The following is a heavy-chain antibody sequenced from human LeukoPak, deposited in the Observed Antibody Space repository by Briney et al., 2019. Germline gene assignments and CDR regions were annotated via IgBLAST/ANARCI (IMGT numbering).Heavy chain of an antibody. CDR1: GFTFSTFA. J-gene: IGHJ4*02. CDR3: AQKPGPSNPPGGY. CDR2: ISGSGADT. D-gene: IGHD4-11*01. V-gene: IGHV3-23*01. Sequence: GGSLGLSCAASGFTFSTFALSWVRQAPGKGLEWVSAISGSGADTYYADGVKGRFTISRDNSKNTLFLQMNSLRVEDTAVYYCAQKPGPSNPPGGYWGQGTLVTVSS.